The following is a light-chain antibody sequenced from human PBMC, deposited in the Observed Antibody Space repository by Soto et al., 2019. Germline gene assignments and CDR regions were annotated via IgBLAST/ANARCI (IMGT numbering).Light chain of an antibody. V-gene: IGLV2-23*01. J-gene: IGLJ2*01. Sequence: QSALTQPASVSGSPGQSITISCPGTSSDVGSHNLVSWYQQHPGKAPKLLIYEGSRRPSGVSNRFSGSKSGNMASLTISGLQAEDEADYYCCSYATSNSVVFGGGTKLTVL. CDR3: CSYATSNSVV. CDR1: SSDVGSHNL. CDR2: EGS.